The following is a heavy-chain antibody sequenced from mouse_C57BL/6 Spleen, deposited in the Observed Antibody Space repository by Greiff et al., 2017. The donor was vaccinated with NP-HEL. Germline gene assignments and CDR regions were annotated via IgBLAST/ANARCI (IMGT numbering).Heavy chain of an antibody. V-gene: IGHV1-80*01. CDR2: IYPGDGDT. D-gene: IGHD2-4*01. Sequence: QVQLQQSGAELVKPGASVKISCKASGYAFSSYWMNWVKQRPGKGLEWIGQIYPGDGDTNYNGKFKGKATLTADKSSSTAYMQLSSLTSEDSAVYFCARQRDYDGYYFDYWGQGTTLTVSS. J-gene: IGHJ2*01. CDR3: ARQRDYDGYYFDY. CDR1: GYAFSSYW.